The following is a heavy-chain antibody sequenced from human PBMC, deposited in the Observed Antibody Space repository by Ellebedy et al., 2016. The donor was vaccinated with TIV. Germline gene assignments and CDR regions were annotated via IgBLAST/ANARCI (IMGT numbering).Heavy chain of an antibody. V-gene: IGHV3-43*01. J-gene: IGHJ4*02. CDR1: GFTFDDYT. Sequence: GGSLRLXXAASGFTFDDYTMHWVRQAPGKGLEWVSLISWDGGSTYYADSVKGRFTISRDNSKNSLYLQMNSLRAEDTAVYYCAINVVVPAAMGGSSSWPFDYWGQGTLVTVSS. CDR2: ISWDGGST. CDR3: AINVVVPAAMGGSSSWPFDY. D-gene: IGHD2-2*01.